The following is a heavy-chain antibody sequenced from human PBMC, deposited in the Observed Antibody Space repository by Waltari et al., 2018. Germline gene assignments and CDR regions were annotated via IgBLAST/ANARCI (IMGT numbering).Heavy chain of an antibody. CDR3: ARQLYYDFWSGYPLYFDY. V-gene: IGHV5-51*01. J-gene: IGHJ4*03. D-gene: IGHD3-3*01. CDR1: GYSFTSYW. CDR2: IYPGDSDT. Sequence: EVQLVQSGAEVKKPGESLKISCKGSGYSFTSYWIGWVRQMPGKGLEWMGIIYPGDSDTRYSPSVQGQVTISADKSISTAYLQWSSLKASDTAMYYCARQLYYDFWSGYPLYFDYWGQGTTVTVSS.